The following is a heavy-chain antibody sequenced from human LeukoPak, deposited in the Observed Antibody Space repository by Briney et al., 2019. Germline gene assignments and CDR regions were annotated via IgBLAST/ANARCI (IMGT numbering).Heavy chain of an antibody. V-gene: IGHV1-69*13. D-gene: IGHD4-11*01. Sequence: SVKVSCKASGGTFSSYAISWVRQAPGQGLEWMGGIIPIFGTANYAQKFQGRVTITADESTGTAYMELSSLRSEDTAVYYCARDRKPDYSNYGRPFDYWGQGTLVTVSS. CDR2: IIPIFGTA. CDR3: ARDRKPDYSNYGRPFDY. J-gene: IGHJ4*02. CDR1: GGTFSSYA.